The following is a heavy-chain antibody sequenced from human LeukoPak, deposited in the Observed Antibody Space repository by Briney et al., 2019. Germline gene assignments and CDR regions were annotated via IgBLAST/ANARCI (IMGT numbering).Heavy chain of an antibody. CDR1: GFTFSLLH. Sequence: GGSLRLSCTASGFTFSLLHVSCIRHATGKGLEWVSAISGSGGSTYYADSVKGRFTISRDNSKNTLYLQMNSLRAEDTAVYYCAKSPGGRHHNWGQGTLVTVSS. CDR3: AKSPGGRHHN. V-gene: IGHV3-23*01. D-gene: IGHD3-16*01. J-gene: IGHJ4*02. CDR2: ISGSGGST.